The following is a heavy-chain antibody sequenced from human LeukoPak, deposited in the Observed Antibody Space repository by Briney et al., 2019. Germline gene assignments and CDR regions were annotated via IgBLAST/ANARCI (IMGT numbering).Heavy chain of an antibody. D-gene: IGHD3-9*01. Sequence: PGGSLRLSCAGSGFSFSSYVMHCVRQAPGKGLEWMAVIRSDGSNKYYADSVKGRFTISRDNSKNTLYLQMNSLRAEDTAVYYCTKQRPPYDILTGSFSDWGQGILVTVSS. CDR2: IRSDGSNK. CDR1: GFSFSSYV. J-gene: IGHJ4*02. V-gene: IGHV3-30*02. CDR3: TKQRPPYDILTGSFSD.